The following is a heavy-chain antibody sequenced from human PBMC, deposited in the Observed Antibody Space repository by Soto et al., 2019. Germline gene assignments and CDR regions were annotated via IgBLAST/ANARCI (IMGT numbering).Heavy chain of an antibody. Sequence: PGESHKISCKGSGYSFISYWISWVRQMPGKGLEWMGRIDPSDSYTNYSPSFQGHVTISADKSISTAYLQWSSLKASDTAMYYCARLEGYSYDFDYWGQGTLVTVSS. CDR1: GYSFISYW. CDR2: IDPSDSYT. J-gene: IGHJ4*02. V-gene: IGHV5-10-1*01. D-gene: IGHD5-18*01. CDR3: ARLEGYSYDFDY.